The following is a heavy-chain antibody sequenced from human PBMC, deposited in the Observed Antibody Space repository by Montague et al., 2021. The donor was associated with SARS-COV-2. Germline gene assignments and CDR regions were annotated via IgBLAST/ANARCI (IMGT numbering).Heavy chain of an antibody. Sequence: SVKVSCKASGYIFSDYYVHWLRQAPGQGLEWMGWINPHSGGTNYAQKSQGRVTLTRDTSITTAYMDLSGPTSDDTAVYYCARGATNDDWGQGTLVTVSS. CDR3: ARGATNDD. J-gene: IGHJ4*02. CDR1: GYIFSDYY. CDR2: INPHSGGT. V-gene: IGHV1-2*02. D-gene: IGHD3-16*01.